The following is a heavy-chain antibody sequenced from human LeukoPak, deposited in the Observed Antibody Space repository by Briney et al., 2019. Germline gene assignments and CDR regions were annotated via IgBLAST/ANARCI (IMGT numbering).Heavy chain of an antibody. J-gene: IGHJ3*02. CDR1: GFTFSSYW. CDR2: IKQEGSEK. CDR3: ATYYDYVWMAFDI. Sequence: GGSLRLSCAASGFTFSSYWMSWVRQAPGKGLEWVANIKQEGSEKYYVDSVKGRFTISRDNAKNSLYLQMNSLRAEDTAVYYCATYYDYVWMAFDIWGQGTMVTVSS. V-gene: IGHV3-7*01. D-gene: IGHD3-16*01.